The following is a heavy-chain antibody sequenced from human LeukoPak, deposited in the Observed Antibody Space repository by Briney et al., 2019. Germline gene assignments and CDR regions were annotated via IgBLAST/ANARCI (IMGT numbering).Heavy chain of an antibody. J-gene: IGHJ6*03. Sequence: PSQTLSLTCNVSGGSISSGRYYWSWIRQPAGKGLEWIGRIYTRGSTNYNPSLKSRVTMSVDTSKNQFSLKVSSVTAADTAVYYCARHPNYHYHYMDVWGKGTTVTISS. V-gene: IGHV4-61*02. CDR2: IYTRGST. CDR3: ARHPNYHYHYMDV. CDR1: GGSISSGRYY.